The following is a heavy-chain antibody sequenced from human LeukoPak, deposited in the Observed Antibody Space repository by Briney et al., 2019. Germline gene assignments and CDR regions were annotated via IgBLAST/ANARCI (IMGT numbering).Heavy chain of an antibody. CDR2: IWNAGTNT. J-gene: IGHJ4*02. CDR1: GFSFSTYG. V-gene: IGHV3-33*01. Sequence: GRSLRLSCGASGFSFSTYGMHWVRQAPGKGLEWVALIWNAGTNTYYADSVKGRFTISRDNSKNTLYLQMNSLRAEDMAVYYCVGDTPPGGDYYFDYWGQGTLVIVSS. CDR3: VGDTPPGGDYYFDY. D-gene: IGHD3-16*01.